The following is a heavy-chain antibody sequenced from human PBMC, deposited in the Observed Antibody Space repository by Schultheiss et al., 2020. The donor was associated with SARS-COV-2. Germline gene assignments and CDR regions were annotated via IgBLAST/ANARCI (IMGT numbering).Heavy chain of an antibody. CDR3: ARRRPQGFWSRSLDP. Sequence: GGSLRLSCAASGFTFSSYWMSWVRQAPGKGLEWVANIKQDGSEKYYVDSVKGRFTISRDNAKNSLYLQMNSLRAEDTAVYYCARRRPQGFWSRSLDPWGQGTLVTVSS. CDR2: IKQDGSEK. CDR1: GFTFSSYW. D-gene: IGHD3-3*01. V-gene: IGHV3-7*01. J-gene: IGHJ5*02.